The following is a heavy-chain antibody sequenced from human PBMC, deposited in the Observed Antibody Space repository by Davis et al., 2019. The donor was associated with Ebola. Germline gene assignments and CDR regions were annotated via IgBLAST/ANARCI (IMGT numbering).Heavy chain of an antibody. Sequence: GSLKISCAASGFTFDDYAMHWVRQAPGKGLEWVAVIWYDGSNKYYADSVKGRFAISRDNAKSSLYLQMNSLRDEDTAVYYCASDEVVLPAAIGMDVWGQGTTVTVSS. D-gene: IGHD2-2*01. CDR2: IWYDGSNK. V-gene: IGHV3-33*08. CDR3: ASDEVVLPAAIGMDV. J-gene: IGHJ6*02. CDR1: GFTFDDYA.